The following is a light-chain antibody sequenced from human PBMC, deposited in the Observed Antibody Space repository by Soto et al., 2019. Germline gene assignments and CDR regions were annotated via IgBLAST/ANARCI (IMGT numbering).Light chain of an antibody. J-gene: IGKJ2*03. CDR2: SAS. CDR3: QHGYVAPYS. V-gene: IGKV1-39*01. CDR1: QDINVY. Sequence: DIQVTQSPSSVSASVGDTVTITCRASQDINVYLNRYQQKPGEVPKLLIYSASTLHNGVPSSFTGSGSETDFTLTITSLQPEDFATYYCQHGYVAPYSFGQGTKVDIK.